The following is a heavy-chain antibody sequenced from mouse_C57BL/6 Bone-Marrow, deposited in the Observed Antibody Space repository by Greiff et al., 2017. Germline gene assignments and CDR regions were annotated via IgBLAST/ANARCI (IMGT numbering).Heavy chain of an antibody. Sequence: EVQLQQSGPELVKPRASVKISCKASGYSFTGYYMNWVKQSPEKSLEWIGEINPSTGGTTYNQKFKAKATLTVDKSSSTAYMQLKSLTSEDSAVYYCARWVFIGRPGGQGTLVTVSA. CDR1: GYSFTGYY. V-gene: IGHV1-42*01. J-gene: IGHJ3*01. D-gene: IGHD1-1*01. CDR3: ARWVFIGRP. CDR2: INPSTGGT.